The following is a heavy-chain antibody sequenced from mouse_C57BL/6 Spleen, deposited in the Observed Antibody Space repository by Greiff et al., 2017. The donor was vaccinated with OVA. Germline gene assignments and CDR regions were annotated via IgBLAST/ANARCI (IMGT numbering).Heavy chain of an antibody. CDR2: IYPGSGNT. CDR1: GYSFTSYY. CDR3: AGVRTTYGNYGFAY. V-gene: IGHV1-66*01. Sequence: VQLQQSGPELVKPGASVKISCKASGYSFTSYYIHWVKQRPGQGLEWIGWIYPGSGNTKYNEKFKGKATLTADTSSSTAYMQLSSLTSEDSAVYYCAGVRTTYGNYGFAYWGQGTLVTVSA. J-gene: IGHJ3*01. D-gene: IGHD2-1*01.